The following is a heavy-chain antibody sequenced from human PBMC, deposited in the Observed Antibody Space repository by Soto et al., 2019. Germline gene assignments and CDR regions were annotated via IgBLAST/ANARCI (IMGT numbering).Heavy chain of an antibody. V-gene: IGHV1-3*01. D-gene: IGHD4-17*01. CDR3: ATEIDGTTVTSLYY. CDR2: INADNGNT. Sequence: QVQLVQSGAEVKKPGASVKVSCKASGYTFSGSVRHWVRQAPGQRLEWMGWINADNGNTKYSQTFQGRVTITRDTSASTAYMELSSLRSDDTTVYYCATEIDGTTVTSLYYWGQGTLVTVAS. J-gene: IGHJ4*02. CDR1: GYTFSGSV.